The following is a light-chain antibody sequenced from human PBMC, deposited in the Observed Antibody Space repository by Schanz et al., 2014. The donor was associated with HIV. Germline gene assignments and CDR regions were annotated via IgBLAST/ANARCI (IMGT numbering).Light chain of an antibody. J-gene: IGLJ3*02. CDR2: EVA. Sequence: QSALTQPASVSGSPGQSITISCTGTTGDIGSYDLVSWYQQHPGKAPKLLIYEVAKRPSGVPDRFSGSKSGNTASLTVSGLQAEDEGDYYCSSYTSSSTWVFGGGTKLTVL. V-gene: IGLV2-14*02. CDR1: TGDIGSYDL. CDR3: SSYTSSSTWV.